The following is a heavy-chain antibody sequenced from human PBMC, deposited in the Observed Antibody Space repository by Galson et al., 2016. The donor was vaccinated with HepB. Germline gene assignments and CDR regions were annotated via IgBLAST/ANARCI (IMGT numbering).Heavy chain of an antibody. V-gene: IGHV4-34*01. CDR3: ASVVVAATNWFDP. CDR2: INYAAST. D-gene: IGHD2-21*02. J-gene: IGHJ5*02. Sequence: TLSLTCGVYGGSFNDAYWSWLRQPPGKGLERIGEINYAASTKYNPSPNSRVTISVDTSKNQFSLKLSSMIAADTAVYFCASVVVAATNWFDPRGQGTLVPVSS. CDR1: GGSFNDAY.